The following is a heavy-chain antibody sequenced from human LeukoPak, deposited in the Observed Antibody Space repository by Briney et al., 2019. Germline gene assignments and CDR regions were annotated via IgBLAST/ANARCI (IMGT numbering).Heavy chain of an antibody. J-gene: IGHJ5*02. V-gene: IGHV4-31*03. CDR1: GGSISSGGYY. D-gene: IGHD3-10*01. CDR3: AREEVTMVRGVISHWFDP. CDR2: IYYSGST. Sequence: SETLSLTCTVSGGSISSGGYYWSWIRQHPGKGLEWIGYIYYSGSTYYNPSLKSRVTISVDTSKNQFSLELSSVTAADTAVYYCAREEVTMVRGVISHWFDPWGQGTLVTVSS.